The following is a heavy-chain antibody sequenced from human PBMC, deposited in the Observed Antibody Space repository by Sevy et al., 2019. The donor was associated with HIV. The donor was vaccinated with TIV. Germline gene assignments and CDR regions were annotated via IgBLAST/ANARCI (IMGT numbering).Heavy chain of an antibody. V-gene: IGHV3-23*01. J-gene: IGHJ4*02. CDR3: AKRGAVVGSSHNFDY. CDR1: GFTFSSYD. CDR2: IKSSGGST. D-gene: IGHD6-13*01. Sequence: GGSLRLSCAASGFTFSSYDMSWVRQAPGKGLEWVSTIKSSGGSTYHADSVKGRFTISRDNSKNTLYLQMNSLRAEDTAVYYCAKRGAVVGSSHNFDYWGQGALVTVSS.